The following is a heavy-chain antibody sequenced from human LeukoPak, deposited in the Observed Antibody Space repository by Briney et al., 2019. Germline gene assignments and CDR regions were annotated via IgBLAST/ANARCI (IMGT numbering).Heavy chain of an antibody. CDR2: INHSGST. D-gene: IGHD3-10*01. CDR1: GGSFSGYY. V-gene: IGHV4-34*01. CDR3: ARGKITMVRGAADAFDI. Sequence: SETLSLTCAVYGGSFSGYYWGWIRQPPGKGLEWIGEINHSGSTNYNPSLKSRVTISVDTSKNQFSLKLSSVTAADTAVYYCARGKITMVRGAADAFDIWGQGTMVTVSS. J-gene: IGHJ3*02.